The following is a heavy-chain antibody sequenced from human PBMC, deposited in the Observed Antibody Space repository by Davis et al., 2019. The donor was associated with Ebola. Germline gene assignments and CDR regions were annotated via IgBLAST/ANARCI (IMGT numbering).Heavy chain of an antibody. V-gene: IGHV4-34*01. CDR2: INHSGST. J-gene: IGHJ5*02. D-gene: IGHD4-17*01. Sequence: SETLSLTCAVYGGSFSGYYWSWIRQPPGKGLEWIGEINHSGSTNYNPSLKSRVTISVDKSKNQFSLKLSSVTAADTAVYYCARLMTTVTTGWFDPWGQGTLVTVSS. CDR1: GGSFSGYY. CDR3: ARLMTTVTTGWFDP.